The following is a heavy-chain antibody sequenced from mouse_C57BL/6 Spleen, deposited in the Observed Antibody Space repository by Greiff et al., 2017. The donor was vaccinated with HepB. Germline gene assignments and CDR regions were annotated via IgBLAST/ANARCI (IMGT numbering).Heavy chain of an antibody. D-gene: IGHD1-1*01. V-gene: IGHV1-80*01. CDR2: IYPGDGIT. CDR3: ARWGDYYGSRFAY. CDR1: GYAFSSYW. J-gene: IGHJ3*01. Sequence: VQLQQSGAELVKPGASVKISCKASGYAFSSYWMNWVKQRPGKGLEWIGQIYPGDGITNYNGKFKGKATLTADKSSSTAYMQLSSLTSEDSAVYFCARWGDYYGSRFAYWGQGTLVTVSA.